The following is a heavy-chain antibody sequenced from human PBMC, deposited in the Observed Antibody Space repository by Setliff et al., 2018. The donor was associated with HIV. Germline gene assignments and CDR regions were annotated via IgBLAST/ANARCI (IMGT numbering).Heavy chain of an antibody. CDR3: ARSAYCSGGSCYSRAFDY. CDR2: INAGNGDT. D-gene: IGHD2-15*01. CDR1: GYTFSTYA. V-gene: IGHV1-3*01. J-gene: IGHJ4*02. Sequence: ASVKVSCKASGYTFSTYALHWVRQAPGQRLEWMGWINAGNGDTKYSQKFQGRVTITRDTSASTAYMDVTSLRSEDTAVYYCARSAYCSGGSCYSRAFDYWGQGTLVTVSS.